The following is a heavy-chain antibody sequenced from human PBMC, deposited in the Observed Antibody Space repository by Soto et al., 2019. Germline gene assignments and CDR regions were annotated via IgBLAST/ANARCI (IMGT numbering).Heavy chain of an antibody. CDR3: TKGGYTSGWYSDY. Sequence: EVQLVESGGGLAQPGGSLKLSCAASGFTFSASTMHWVRQASGKGLEWVGRIRSKSNSYATAYSASVKGRFTISRDDSKNTAYLQMNNLKTEDTAVYYCTKGGYTSGWYSDYWGQGTLVTVSS. V-gene: IGHV3-73*02. J-gene: IGHJ4*02. CDR1: GFTFSAST. D-gene: IGHD6-19*01. CDR2: IRSKSNSYAT.